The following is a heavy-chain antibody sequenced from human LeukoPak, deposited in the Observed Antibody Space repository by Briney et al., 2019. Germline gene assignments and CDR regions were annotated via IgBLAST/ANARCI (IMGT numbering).Heavy chain of an antibody. Sequence: GGSLRLSCAASGFTFSRYSMNWVRQAPGKGLEWVSYISSSGSTKYYADSVKGRFTISRDNAKNSVFLQMNSLRAEDTAVYYCAREQVSDYWGQGTLVTVSS. CDR3: AREQVSDY. CDR1: GFTFSRYS. J-gene: IGHJ4*02. CDR2: ISSSGSTK. V-gene: IGHV3-48*01.